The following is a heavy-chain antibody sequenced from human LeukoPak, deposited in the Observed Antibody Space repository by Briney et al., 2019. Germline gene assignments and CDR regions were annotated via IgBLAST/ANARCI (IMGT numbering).Heavy chain of an antibody. J-gene: IGHJ4*02. CDR2: INHSGST. V-gene: IGHV4-34*01. Sequence: SETLSLTCAVNGGSFSGYYWSWIRQSPGKGLEWIGDINHSGSTNYNPSLKSRVTISIDTSKNQFSLKMSSVTAADTAVFYCARSLPYSGSYWPHRGQGTLVTVSS. CDR3: ARSLPYSGSYWPH. D-gene: IGHD1-26*01. CDR1: GGSFSGYY.